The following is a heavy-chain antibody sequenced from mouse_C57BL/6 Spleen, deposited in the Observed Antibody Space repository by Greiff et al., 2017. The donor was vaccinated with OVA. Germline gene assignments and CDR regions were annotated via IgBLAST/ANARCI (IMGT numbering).Heavy chain of an antibody. J-gene: IGHJ1*03. CDR2: INPYNGGT. CDR1: GYTFTDYY. CDR3: ARRDGSSNWYFDV. V-gene: IGHV1-19*01. Sequence: EVQLQQSGPVLVKPGASVKMSCKASGYTFTDYYMNWVKQSHGKSLEWIGVINPYNGGTSYNQKFKGKATLTVDKSSSTAYMELNSLTSEDSAVYYCARRDGSSNWYFDVWGTGTTVTVSS. D-gene: IGHD1-1*01.